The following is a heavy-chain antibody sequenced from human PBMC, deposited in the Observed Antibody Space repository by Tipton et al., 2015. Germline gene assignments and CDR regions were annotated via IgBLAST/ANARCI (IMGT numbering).Heavy chain of an antibody. CDR2: ISSGSSTK. Sequence: SLRLSCAASGFTFSSYNMNWVRQAPGKGLEWVSYISSGSSTKYYADSVKGRFTISRDNAKNSLYLQMNSLRAEDTAVYYCASVYSAWSWYFDLWGRGTLVTVSS. D-gene: IGHD6-19*01. CDR1: GFTFSSYN. V-gene: IGHV3-48*01. J-gene: IGHJ2*01. CDR3: ASVYSAWSWYFDL.